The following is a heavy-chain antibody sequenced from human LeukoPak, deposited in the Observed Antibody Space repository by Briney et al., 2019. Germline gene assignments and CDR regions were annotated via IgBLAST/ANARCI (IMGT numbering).Heavy chain of an antibody. J-gene: IGHJ4*02. V-gene: IGHV1-2*02. CDR3: ARDGELRFLEWLGDYYFDY. CDR1: GYTFISYA. Sequence: ASVKVSCKASGYTFISYAMNWVRQAPGQGLEWMGWINPNSGGTNYAQKFQGRVTMTRDTSISTAYMELSRLRSDDTAVYYCARDGELRFLEWLGDYYFDYWGQGTLVTVSS. CDR2: INPNSGGT. D-gene: IGHD3-3*01.